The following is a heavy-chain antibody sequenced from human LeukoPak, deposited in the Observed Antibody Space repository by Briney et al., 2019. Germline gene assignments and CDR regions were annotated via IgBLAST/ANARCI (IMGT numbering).Heavy chain of an antibody. CDR2: IKSKTDGGTT. CDR3: TTGVVVVPAASDAFDI. J-gene: IGHJ3*02. D-gene: IGHD2-2*01. CDR1: GFTFSSAW. V-gene: IGHV3-15*01. Sequence: GGSLRLSCAASGFTFSSAWMSWVRQAPGKGLEWVGRIKSKTDGGTTDYAAPVKGRFTISRDDSKNTLYLQMNSLKTEDTAVYYCTTGVVVVPAASDAFDIWGQGTMVTVSS.